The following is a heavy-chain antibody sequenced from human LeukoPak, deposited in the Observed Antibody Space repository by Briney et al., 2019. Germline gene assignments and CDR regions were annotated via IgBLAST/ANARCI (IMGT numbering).Heavy chain of an antibody. D-gene: IGHD1-1*01. CDR1: RFTFSNYW. CDR2: ISPDGSPT. CDR3: ASAWSY. J-gene: IGHJ4*02. Sequence: GGSLRLSCVASRFTFSNYWMHWVRQAPGKGLVWVSYISPDGSPTRYADSVKGRFTISRDNAKNTLYLQMNSLRVEDTAVYFCASAWSYWGQGALVTVSS. V-gene: IGHV3-74*01.